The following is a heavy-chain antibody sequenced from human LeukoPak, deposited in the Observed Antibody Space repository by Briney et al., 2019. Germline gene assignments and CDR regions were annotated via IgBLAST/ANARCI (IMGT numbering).Heavy chain of an antibody. CDR2: INHSGST. D-gene: IGHD6-13*01. V-gene: IGHV4-34*01. Sequence: SETLSLTCSVSGDSISSGGAYWSWIRQFPGKGLEWIGEINHSGSTNYNPSLKSRVTISVDTSKNQFSLKLSSVTAADTAVYYCARGKRGYSSSWYDYWGQGTLVTVSS. J-gene: IGHJ4*02. CDR1: GDSISSGGAY. CDR3: ARGKRGYSSSWYDY.